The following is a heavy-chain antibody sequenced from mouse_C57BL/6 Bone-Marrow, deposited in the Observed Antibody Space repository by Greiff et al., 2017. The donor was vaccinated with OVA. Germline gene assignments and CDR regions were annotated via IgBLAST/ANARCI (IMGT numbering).Heavy chain of an antibody. Sequence: DVQLVESGGGLVQPGDSLSLSCAASGFTFTNYYMSWVRQPPGQALEWLAFIRNKPNGSTTEYSASVKGRFTISRDNSQSILYLQMNALRAEDSATYYCARYKGRVAVDYLDYWGQGTALTVSS. CDR2: IRNKPNGSTT. J-gene: IGHJ2*01. CDR1: GFTFTNYY. D-gene: IGHD1-1*01. CDR3: ARYKGRVAVDYLDY. V-gene: IGHV7-3*01.